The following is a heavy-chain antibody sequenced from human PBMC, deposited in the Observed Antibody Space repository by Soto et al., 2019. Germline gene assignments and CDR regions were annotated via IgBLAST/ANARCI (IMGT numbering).Heavy chain of an antibody. D-gene: IGHD6-19*01. J-gene: IGHJ4*02. Sequence: QVQLVQSGAEVKKPGASVKVSCKASGYTFTSYAMHWVRQAPGQRLEWMGWINAGNGNTKYSQKCQGRVTITRDTSASTAYMELSSLRSEDTAVYYCARDSSGWYFLDYWGQGTLVTVSS. CDR3: ARDSSGWYFLDY. V-gene: IGHV1-3*01. CDR2: INAGNGNT. CDR1: GYTFTSYA.